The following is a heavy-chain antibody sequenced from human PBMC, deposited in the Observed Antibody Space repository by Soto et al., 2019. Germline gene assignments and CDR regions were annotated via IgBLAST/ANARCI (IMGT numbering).Heavy chain of an antibody. Sequence: QVQLQESGPGLVKPSQTLSLICTVSGDSIRNGFYYWSWIRQHPGKGLEWIGNIYYVGSTSYNPSLKSRATISIDRSKNQFSLTLNSVTAADTAVYYCAKNETTRPWFNPWGQGTLVIVSS. CDR2: IYYVGST. CDR3: AKNETTRPWFNP. D-gene: IGHD1-1*01. J-gene: IGHJ5*02. V-gene: IGHV4-31*03. CDR1: GDSIRNGFYY.